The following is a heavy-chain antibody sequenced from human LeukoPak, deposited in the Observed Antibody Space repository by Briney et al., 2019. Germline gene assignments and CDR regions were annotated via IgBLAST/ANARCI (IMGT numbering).Heavy chain of an antibody. CDR1: GFTFSGNW. V-gene: IGHV3-30*03. J-gene: IGHJ6*03. CDR3: ARGSSTNCYGGNCFYYYMAV. CDR2: TSFDGTTK. Sequence: GGSLTLSCEASGFTFSGNWMSWVRQAPGKGLEWVAVTSFDGTTKYYADSVKGRFTVSRDNSKNTLILQMNSLRAEDTAVYYCARGSSTNCYGGNCFYYYMAVWGKGTTVTVSS. D-gene: IGHD2-2*01.